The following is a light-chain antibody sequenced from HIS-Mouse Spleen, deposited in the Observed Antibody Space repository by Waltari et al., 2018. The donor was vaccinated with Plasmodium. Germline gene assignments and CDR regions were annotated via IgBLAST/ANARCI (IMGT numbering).Light chain of an antibody. CDR3: YSTDSSGNHRV. V-gene: IGLV3-10*01. CDR2: EDS. Sequence: SYELTQPPSVSVSPGQTARITCSGDALPKKYAYWYQQKSGQAHVLVIYEDSKRPAGIPERCSGASSGTIATMTISGVQVEDEADYYCYSTDSSGNHRVFGGGTKLTVL. CDR1: ALPKKY. J-gene: IGLJ3*02.